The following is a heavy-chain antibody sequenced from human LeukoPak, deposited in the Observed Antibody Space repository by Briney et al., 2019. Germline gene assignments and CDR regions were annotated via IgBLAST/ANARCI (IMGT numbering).Heavy chain of an antibody. J-gene: IGHJ4*02. V-gene: IGHV3-66*01. D-gene: IGHD7-27*01. Sequence: PGGSLRLSCAASGIPVSNNYMSWVRQAPGKGLEWVSVIYSNGNTYYADSVKGRFTISRDNSKNTLYLQMNSLRAEDTAVYYCAKNIALTGEFDSWGQGTLVTVSS. CDR2: IYSNGNT. CDR3: AKNIALTGEFDS. CDR1: GIPVSNNY.